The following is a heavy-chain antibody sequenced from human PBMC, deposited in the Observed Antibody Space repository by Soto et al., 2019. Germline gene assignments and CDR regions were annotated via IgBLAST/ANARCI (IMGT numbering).Heavy chain of an antibody. Sequence: EVQLLESGGGLVQPGGSLRLSCAASGFTFSSYAMKWVRQAPGKGLEWVSLIGESGTPTYYADSVKGRFTISRDNSGNTLCLEMYSRRAEDTAVYYCARYIPGVRYYGMDVWGQGTTVTVSS. CDR2: IGESGTPT. V-gene: IGHV3-23*01. CDR3: ARYIPGVRYYGMDV. CDR1: GFTFSSYA. J-gene: IGHJ6*02. D-gene: IGHD2-2*01.